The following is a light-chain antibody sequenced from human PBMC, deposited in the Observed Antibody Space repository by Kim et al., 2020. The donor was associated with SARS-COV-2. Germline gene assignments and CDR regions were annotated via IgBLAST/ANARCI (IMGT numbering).Light chain of an antibody. Sequence: LAPGERATLSCRASQRVISNYLAWYQHMPGRAPRLLIYGASRRATGIPDRFSGSGSGTDFALTISRLEPEDCAVYYCQQYGDSPFSFGPGTKVD. CDR1: QRVISNY. CDR2: GAS. CDR3: QQYGDSPFS. V-gene: IGKV3-20*01. J-gene: IGKJ3*01.